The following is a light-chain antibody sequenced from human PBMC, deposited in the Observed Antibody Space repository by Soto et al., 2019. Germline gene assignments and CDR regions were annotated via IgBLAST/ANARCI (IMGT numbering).Light chain of an antibody. CDR1: GGHSSYA. J-gene: IGLJ2*01. V-gene: IGLV4-69*01. CDR3: QTWGSGIPVV. Sequence: QPVLTQSPSASASLGASVKLTCTLSGGHSSYAIAWHQQQPGKGPRYLMKLDSDGSHNKGDGIPDRFSGSSFGAERYLTISSLQSEYEADYYCQTWGSGIPVVFGGGTKLTVL. CDR2: LDSDGSH.